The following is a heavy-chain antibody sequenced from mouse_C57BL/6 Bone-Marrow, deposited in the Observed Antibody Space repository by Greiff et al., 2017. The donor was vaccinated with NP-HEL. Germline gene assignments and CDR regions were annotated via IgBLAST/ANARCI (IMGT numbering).Heavy chain of an antibody. V-gene: IGHV1-55*01. CDR3: ARSGSSHWYFEV. D-gene: IGHD1-1*01. Sequence: QVQLQQPGAELVKPGASVKMSCKASGYTFTSYWITWVKQRPGQGLEWIGDIYPGSGSTNYNEKFKSKATLTVDTSSSTAYMQLSSLTSEDSAVYYCARSGSSHWYFEVWGTGTTVTVSS. CDR1: GYTFTSYW. J-gene: IGHJ1*03. CDR2: IYPGSGST.